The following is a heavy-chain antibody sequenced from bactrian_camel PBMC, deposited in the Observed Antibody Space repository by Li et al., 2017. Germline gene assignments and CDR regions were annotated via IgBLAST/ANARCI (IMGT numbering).Heavy chain of an antibody. Sequence: VQLVESGGDLVHPGGSLRLSCATAGFSFSIAVMSWVRQVPGKGLEWVSTISTGGDNTYYADSMKGRFTISRDDAKSTLYLQLNSLKTEDTAIYYCTRETEWVGYHEFAEYWGQGTQVTVS. CDR2: ISTGGDNT. J-gene: IGHJ4*01. V-gene: IGHV3S40*01. CDR1: GFSFSIAV. D-gene: IGHD5*01. CDR3: TRETEWVGYHEFAEY.